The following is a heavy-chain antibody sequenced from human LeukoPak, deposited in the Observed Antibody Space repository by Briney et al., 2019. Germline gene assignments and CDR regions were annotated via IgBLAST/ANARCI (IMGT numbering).Heavy chain of an antibody. J-gene: IGHJ4*02. V-gene: IGHV4-39*01. CDR3: ASYSGSGSEKDF. CDR2: VYSSGST. CDR1: GGSISSSTYY. Sequence: SETLSLTCTVSGGSISSSTYYWGWIRQFPGKGLEWIGSVYSSGSTYYNPSLNGRVTISVDTSKNQLSLNLYAVTAADTAVYYCASYSGSGSEKDFWGQGTLVTVSS. D-gene: IGHD3-10*01.